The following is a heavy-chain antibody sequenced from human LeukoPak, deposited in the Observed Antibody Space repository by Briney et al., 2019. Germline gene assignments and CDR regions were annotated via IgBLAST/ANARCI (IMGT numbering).Heavy chain of an antibody. CDR2: INHSGST. V-gene: IGHV4-34*01. Sequence: SETLSLTCAVYGGSFSGYYWNWIRQPPGKGLEWIGEINHSGSTNYNPSLKSRVTITIDTSKNQFSLKLSSVTAADTAVYYCAREANIAAAIVWFDPWGQGTLVTVSS. J-gene: IGHJ5*02. CDR1: GGSFSGYY. CDR3: AREANIAAAIVWFDP. D-gene: IGHD6-13*01.